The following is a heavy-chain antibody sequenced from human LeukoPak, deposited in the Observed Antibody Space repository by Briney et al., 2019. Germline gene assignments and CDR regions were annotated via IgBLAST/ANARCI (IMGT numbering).Heavy chain of an antibody. CDR1: GGSISSSSYY. J-gene: IGHJ4*02. D-gene: IGHD2-2*01. CDR2: VYYSGST. CDR3: TRHHTRRGSGFVEVPAALIDY. V-gene: IGHV4-39*01. Sequence: PSETLSLTCTVSGGSISSSSYYWGWIRQPPGTGLEWIGNVYYSGSTYYNPSLKSRVAISVDTSKNQFSLKLSSVTAADTAVYYCTRHHTRRGSGFVEVPAALIDYWGQGTLVTVPS.